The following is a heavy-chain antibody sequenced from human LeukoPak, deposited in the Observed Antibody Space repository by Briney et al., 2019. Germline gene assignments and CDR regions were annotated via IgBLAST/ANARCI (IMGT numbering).Heavy chain of an antibody. CDR1: GASISSFY. J-gene: IGHJ4*02. D-gene: IGHD1-26*01. CDR3: VTDRSGCYDY. CDR2: IYTSGGT. V-gene: IGHV4-4*07. Sequence: SETLSLTCTVSGASISSFYWSWIRQPAGKGLEWIGRIYTSGGTNYNPPLKRRVTISIDTSKNQFSLKLYSVTAADTAVYYCVTDRSGCYDYWGQGILVTVSS.